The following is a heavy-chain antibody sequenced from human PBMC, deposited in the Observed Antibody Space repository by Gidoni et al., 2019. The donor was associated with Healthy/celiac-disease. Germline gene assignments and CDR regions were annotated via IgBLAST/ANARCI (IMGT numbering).Heavy chain of an antibody. J-gene: IGHJ6*02. CDR2: IWYDGSNK. CDR3: ARDMKWFGELYYYYYGMDV. V-gene: IGHV3-33*01. D-gene: IGHD3-10*01. Sequence: QVQLVESGGGVVQPGWSLRLPCAASGFNFSSYGMHWVRQAPGKGLVWVAVIWYDGSNKYYADSVKGRFTISRDNSKNTLYLQMNSLRAEDTAVYYCARDMKWFGELYYYYYGMDVWGQGTTVTVSS. CDR1: GFNFSSYG.